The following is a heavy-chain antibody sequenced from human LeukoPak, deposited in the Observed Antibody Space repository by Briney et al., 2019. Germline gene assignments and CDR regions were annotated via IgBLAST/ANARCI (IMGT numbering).Heavy chain of an antibody. J-gene: IGHJ4*02. CDR1: GYTLTELS. D-gene: IGHD6-19*01. V-gene: IGHV1-24*01. CDR3: ATARSIAVAGTLSY. Sequence: ASVKVSCKVSGYTLTELSMHWVRQAPGKGLEWMGGFDPADGETIYAQKFQGRVTMTEDTSTDTAYMELSSLRSEDTAVYYCATARSIAVAGTLSYWGQGTLVTVSS. CDR2: FDPADGET.